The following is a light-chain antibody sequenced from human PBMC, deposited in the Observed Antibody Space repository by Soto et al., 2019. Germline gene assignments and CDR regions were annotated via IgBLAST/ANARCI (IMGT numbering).Light chain of an antibody. CDR1: ETVATN. CDR3: QQYFEWPPMT. CDR2: GAS. J-gene: IGKJ1*01. V-gene: IGKV3-15*01. Sequence: EVVMTQSPATLSASPGERATLSCWASETVATNLAWYQQKPGQAPRLLISGASTRAAGISDRFRGSGSGTDFTLTISSLRSEDSGIYYYQQYFEWPPMTFGQGPKVEI.